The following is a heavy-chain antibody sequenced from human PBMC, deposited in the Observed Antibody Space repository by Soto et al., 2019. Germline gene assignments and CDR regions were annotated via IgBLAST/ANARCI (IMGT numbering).Heavy chain of an antibody. V-gene: IGHV4-34*01. CDR1: GGSFSGYY. Sequence: SETLSLTCAVYGGSFSGYYWSWIRQPPGKGLEWIGEINHSGSTNYNPSLKSRVTISVDTSKNQFSLKLSSVTAADTAVYYCARLSPAAYYFDYWGQGTLVTVSS. D-gene: IGHD2-2*01. CDR3: ARLSPAAYYFDY. CDR2: INHSGST. J-gene: IGHJ4*02.